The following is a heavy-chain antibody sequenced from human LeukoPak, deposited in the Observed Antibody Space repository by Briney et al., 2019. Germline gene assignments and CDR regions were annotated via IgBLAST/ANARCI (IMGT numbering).Heavy chain of an antibody. Sequence: SETLSLTCTVSGASISSYYWSWIRQPPGLPLEWIAYIYYSGSTNYNPSPKSRVTISVDTSNNQVSLQLSSVTAADTAVYYCARGGNTSCGGDCYLYYFDYWGQGTLVTVSS. CDR2: IYYSGST. J-gene: IGHJ4*02. V-gene: IGHV4-59*08. D-gene: IGHD2-21*02. CDR3: ARGGNTSCGGDCYLYYFDY. CDR1: GASISSYY.